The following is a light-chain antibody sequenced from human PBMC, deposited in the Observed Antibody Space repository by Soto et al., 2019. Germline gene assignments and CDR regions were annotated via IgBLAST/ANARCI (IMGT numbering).Light chain of an antibody. V-gene: IGKV2-28*01. Sequence: DIVMTQSPLSLPVTPGEPASISCRSSQSLLHSNGYNYLDWYLQKPGQSPQLLIYLGSNRASGVPDRFSGSGSGTDCTLKISRVEAEDVGVYYCMQALQTPGTVGQGTRLEIK. CDR3: MQALQTPGT. CDR1: QSLLHSNGYNY. CDR2: LGS. J-gene: IGKJ5*01.